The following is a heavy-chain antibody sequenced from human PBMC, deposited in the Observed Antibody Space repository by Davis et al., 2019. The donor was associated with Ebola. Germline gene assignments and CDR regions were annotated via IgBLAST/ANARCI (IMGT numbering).Heavy chain of an antibody. J-gene: IGHJ4*02. CDR3: ARDFRTGSYLHFDY. D-gene: IGHD3-10*01. CDR1: GGTFSSYA. CDR2: ITPIFGTA. Sequence: SVKVSCKASGGTFSSYAISWVRQAPGQGLEWMGGITPIFGTANYAQKFQGRVTITADESTSTAYMELSSLRSEDTAVYYCARDFRTGSYLHFDYWGQGTLVTVSS. V-gene: IGHV1-69*13.